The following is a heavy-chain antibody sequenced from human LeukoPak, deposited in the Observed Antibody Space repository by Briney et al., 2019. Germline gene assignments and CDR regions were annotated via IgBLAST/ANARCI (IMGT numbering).Heavy chain of an antibody. CDR1: GGSISERFEHY. J-gene: IGHJ4*01. V-gene: IGHV4-4*02. D-gene: IGHD3-10*01. CDR2: VHHTGRT. CDR3: ARGSDYTWGG. Sequence: SETLPLTCVVSGGSISERFEHYWGSVRQPPGKGFEWIAEVHHTGRTIYSPSFARRVTISPDTSKNQISLKLTSVTAADTAVYYCARGSDYTWGGWGQGTLVTVSS.